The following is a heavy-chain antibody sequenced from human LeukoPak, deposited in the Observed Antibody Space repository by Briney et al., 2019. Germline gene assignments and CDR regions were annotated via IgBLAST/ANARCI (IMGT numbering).Heavy chain of an antibody. V-gene: IGHV3-30*04. J-gene: IGHJ4*02. CDR1: GFTFSSYA. Sequence: PGRSLRLSCAASGFTFSSYAMHWVRQAPGKGLEWVAVISYDGSNKYYADSVKGRFTISRDNSKNMLYLQMNSLRAEDTAVYYCARGGWFGEFDFDYWGQGTLVTVSS. CDR3: ARGGWFGEFDFDY. CDR2: ISYDGSNK. D-gene: IGHD3-10*01.